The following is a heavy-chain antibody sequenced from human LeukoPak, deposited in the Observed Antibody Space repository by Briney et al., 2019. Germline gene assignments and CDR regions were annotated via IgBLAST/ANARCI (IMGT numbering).Heavy chain of an antibody. Sequence: PSETLSLTCTVSGGSISSSSYYWGWIRQPPGKGLEWIGSIYYSGSTYYNPSLKSRVTISVDTSKNQFSLKLSSVTAADTAVYYCARLSQWEPDAFDIWGQGTMVTVSS. J-gene: IGHJ3*02. CDR3: ARLSQWEPDAFDI. D-gene: IGHD1-26*01. CDR2: IYYSGST. CDR1: GGSISSSSYY. V-gene: IGHV4-39*01.